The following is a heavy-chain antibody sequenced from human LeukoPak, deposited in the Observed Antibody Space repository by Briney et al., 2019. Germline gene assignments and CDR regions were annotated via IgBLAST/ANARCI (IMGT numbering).Heavy chain of an antibody. D-gene: IGHD2-2*02. V-gene: IGHV1-8*01. CDR3: ARGTPYCTSASCYSY. J-gene: IGHJ4*02. Sequence: ASVKVSCKASGYTFTSSDINWVRQATGQGLEWMGCMNPNSGNTGYAQKFQGRVTMTRNTSISTAYMELSSLRSDDTAVYYCARGTPYCTSASCYSYWGQGTLVTVSS. CDR2: MNPNSGNT. CDR1: GYTFTSSD.